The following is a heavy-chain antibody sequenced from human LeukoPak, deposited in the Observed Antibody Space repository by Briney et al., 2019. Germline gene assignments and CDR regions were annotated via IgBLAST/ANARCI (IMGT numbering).Heavy chain of an antibody. CDR1: GGSISSYY. CDR2: IYYSGST. D-gene: IGHD3-22*01. V-gene: IGHV4-59*08. CDR3: ARSYDSSGYYYVGFDY. J-gene: IGHJ4*02. Sequence: SETLSLTCTVSGGSISSYYWSWIRQPPGKGLEWIGYIYYSGSTNYNPSLKSRVTISVDTSKNQFSLKLSSVTAADTAVYYCARSYDSSGYYYVGFDYWGQGTLVTVSS.